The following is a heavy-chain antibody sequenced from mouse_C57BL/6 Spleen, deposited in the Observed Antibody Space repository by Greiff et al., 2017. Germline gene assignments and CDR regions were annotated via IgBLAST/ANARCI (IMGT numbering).Heavy chain of an antibody. V-gene: IGHV1-66*01. J-gene: IGHJ2*01. Sequence: VQLQQSGPELVKPGASVKISCKASGYSFTSYYIHWVKQRPGQGLEWIGWIYPGSGNTKYNEKFKGKATLTADTSSSTAYMQLSSLTSEDSAVYYCARAYYDYDKNFDYWGQGTTLTVSS. CDR3: ARAYYDYDKNFDY. CDR2: IYPGSGNT. D-gene: IGHD2-4*01. CDR1: GYSFTSYY.